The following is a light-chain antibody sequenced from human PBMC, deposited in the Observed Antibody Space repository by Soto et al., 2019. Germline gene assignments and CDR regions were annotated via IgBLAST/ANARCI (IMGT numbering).Light chain of an antibody. CDR2: DNN. Sequence: QSVLTQPPSVSGAPGQRVTISCTGSSSNIGAGYDVHWYQQLPGTAPKLLIYDNNDRPSGVPDRFSGSKSGTSASLAITGLQDEDEADYYCQSYDSSLSGSVFGGGTKLTVL. J-gene: IGLJ3*02. CDR3: QSYDSSLSGSV. CDR1: SSNIGAGYD. V-gene: IGLV1-40*01.